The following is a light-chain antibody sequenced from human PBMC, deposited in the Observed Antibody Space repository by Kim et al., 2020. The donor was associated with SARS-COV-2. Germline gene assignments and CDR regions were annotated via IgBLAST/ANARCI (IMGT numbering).Light chain of an antibody. J-gene: IGKJ4*02. CDR3: QQYGSSRT. CDR1: QTIINNY. Sequence: EIVLTQSPGTLSLSPGERATLSCRSSQTIINNYLAWYQHKPGQPPRLLIDAASSRATGIPDRVSGSGSGTDFTLTISRLEPEDFAVYYWQQYGSSRTFGGGTKVDIK. V-gene: IGKV3-20*01. CDR2: AAS.